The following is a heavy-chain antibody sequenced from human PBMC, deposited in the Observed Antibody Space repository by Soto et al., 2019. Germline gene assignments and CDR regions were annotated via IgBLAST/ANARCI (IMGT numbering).Heavy chain of an antibody. CDR2: IYYSGST. D-gene: IGHD3-16*01. Sequence: TLSLTCTVSGGSISSGGYYWSWIRQHPGKGLEWIGYIYYSGSTYYNPSLKSRVTISVDTSKNQFSLKLSSVTAADTAVYYCARGGGPPDYYMDVWGKGTTVTVSS. J-gene: IGHJ6*03. CDR3: ARGGGPPDYYMDV. V-gene: IGHV4-31*03. CDR1: GGSISSGGYY.